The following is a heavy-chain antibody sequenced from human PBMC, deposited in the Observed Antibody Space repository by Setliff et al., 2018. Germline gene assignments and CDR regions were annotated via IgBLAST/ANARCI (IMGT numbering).Heavy chain of an antibody. CDR3: VRDTTSGWMLTN. D-gene: IGHD6-25*01. CDR2: LNNDVTTI. V-gene: IGHV3-48*04. J-gene: IGHJ4*02. CDR1: GFTFSTYG. Sequence: HPGGSLRLSCAASGFTFSTYGLNWVRQAPGKGLEWISYLNNDVTTIYYADSVRGRFTISRDNARDSLYLQMNSLRAEDTAVYYCVRDTTSGWMLTNWGQGTLVTVSS.